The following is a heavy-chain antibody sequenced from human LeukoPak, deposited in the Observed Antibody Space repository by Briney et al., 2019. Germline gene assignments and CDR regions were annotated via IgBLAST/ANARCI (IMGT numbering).Heavy chain of an antibody. CDR1: GYTFTGYY. V-gene: IGHV1-2*02. CDR3: ARDRRVNYYDSSGIMNWFDP. D-gene: IGHD3-22*01. CDR2: INPKSGGT. J-gene: IGHJ5*02. Sequence: GASVKVSCKASGYTFTGYYIHWVRQVPGQGLEWLGWINPKSGGTSYAQKFQGRVNMTRDTSISTAYMELSRLRSDDTAVYYCARDRRVNYYDSSGIMNWFDPWGQGALVTVSS.